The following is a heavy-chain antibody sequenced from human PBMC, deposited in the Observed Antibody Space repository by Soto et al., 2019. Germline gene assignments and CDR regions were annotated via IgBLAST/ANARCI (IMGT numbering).Heavy chain of an antibody. J-gene: IGHJ6*02. Sequence: GASVELSCKESGYSFASYWSSWVRQAPGKGLEWMGIIYPCDSDTRYSPSFQGQVTISADKSISTAYLQWSSLKASDTAMYYCARLRYCSSTSCPTHYYYYGMDPWGQGTLVTVSS. D-gene: IGHD2-2*01. V-gene: IGHV5-51*01. CDR3: ARLRYCSSTSCPTHYYYYGMDP. CDR2: IYPCDSDT. CDR1: GYSFASYW.